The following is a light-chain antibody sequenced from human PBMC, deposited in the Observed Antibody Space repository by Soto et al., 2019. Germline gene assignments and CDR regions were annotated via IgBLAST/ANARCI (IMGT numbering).Light chain of an antibody. V-gene: IGLV1-47*01. Sequence: QSVLTQPPSASGTPGQRVTISCSGSTSNLGRNFVYWYQQVPGAAPKLLISRNDQRPSGVPDRFSGSKSGTSASLAISGLRSEDEADYHCAAWDDSLSGVVFGGGTQLTVL. CDR1: TSNLGRNF. CDR3: AAWDDSLSGVV. CDR2: RND. J-gene: IGLJ3*02.